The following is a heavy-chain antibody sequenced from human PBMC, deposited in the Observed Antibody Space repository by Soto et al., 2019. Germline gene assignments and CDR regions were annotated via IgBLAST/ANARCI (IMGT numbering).Heavy chain of an antibody. V-gene: IGHV4-34*01. J-gene: IGHJ4*02. CDR1: RESFSRYS. Sequence: QVQLQQWGTGLLKPAETLSLTCAVDRESFSRYSWTWIRQPPGKGLEWIGEINYYGSTVYNPSLKSRVTISIDTSKMQFSLKVTSLTAADTAVYYCAKKHYSGFDLWAQGTLVNVSS. CDR3: AKKHYSGFDL. D-gene: IGHD1-26*01. CDR2: INYYGST.